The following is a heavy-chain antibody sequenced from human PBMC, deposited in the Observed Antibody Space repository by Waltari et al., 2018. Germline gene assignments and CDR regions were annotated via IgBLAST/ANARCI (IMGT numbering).Heavy chain of an antibody. J-gene: IGHJ4*02. D-gene: IGHD3-22*01. CDR1: GVTFSSYG. CDR3: ARPHYYDSSGSIGF. Sequence: QVQLVESGGGVVQPGRSLRLSCAASGVTFSSYGMPWVRHAPGKGLEWVAVIGYDGSNKFYADSVKGRFTISRDNSKNTLYLQMNSLRAEDTAVYYCARPHYYDSSGSIGFWGQGTLVTVSS. V-gene: IGHV3-33*01. CDR2: IGYDGSNK.